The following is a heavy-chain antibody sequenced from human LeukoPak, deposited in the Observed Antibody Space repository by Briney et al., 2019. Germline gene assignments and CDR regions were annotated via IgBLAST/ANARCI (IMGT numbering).Heavy chain of an antibody. Sequence: PGGSLRLSCAASGFTSSSYWMHWVRHAPGKGLMPITRINSDGSSTSYADSVKGRFTISRDNSKNTLYLQMNSLRAEDTAVYYCAKDLGYSYGSGFDYWGQGTLVTASS. D-gene: IGHD5-18*01. CDR1: GFTSSSYW. CDR3: AKDLGYSYGSGFDY. V-gene: IGHV3-74*01. J-gene: IGHJ4*02. CDR2: INSDGSST.